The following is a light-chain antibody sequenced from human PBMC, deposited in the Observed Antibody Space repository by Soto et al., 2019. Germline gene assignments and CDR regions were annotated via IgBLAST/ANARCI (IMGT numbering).Light chain of an antibody. CDR3: SSYTSSSTNYV. CDR1: SSDVGGYNY. Sequence: QSALTQPACVSGSPGQSITISCTGTSSDVGGYNYVSWYQQHPGKAPKLMIYDVSNRPSGVSNRFSGSKSGNTASLTISGLQAKDEADYYCSSYTSSSTNYVFGTGTKLTVL. CDR2: DVS. J-gene: IGLJ1*01. V-gene: IGLV2-14*01.